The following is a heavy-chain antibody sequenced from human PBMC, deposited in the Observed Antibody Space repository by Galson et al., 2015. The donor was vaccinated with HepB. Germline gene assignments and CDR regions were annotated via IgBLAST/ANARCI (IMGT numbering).Heavy chain of an antibody. Sequence: SVKVSCKASGYTFTTYPLNWVRQAPGQGLEWMGWINTHSGSPTYAQGFTGRFVFSLDTSVSTAYLEIGSLKTEDTAIYYCARTGNSLDYWGQGTLVTVSS. CDR1: GYTFTTYP. D-gene: IGHD3-10*01. V-gene: IGHV7-4-1*01. J-gene: IGHJ4*02. CDR2: INTHSGSP. CDR3: ARTGNSLDY.